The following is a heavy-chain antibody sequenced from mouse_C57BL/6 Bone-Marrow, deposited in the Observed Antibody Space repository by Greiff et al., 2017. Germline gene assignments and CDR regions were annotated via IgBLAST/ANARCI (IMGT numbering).Heavy chain of an antibody. Sequence: EVKLVESGGGLVKPGGSLKLSCAASGFTFSDYGMHWVRQAPEQGLEWVAYISSGSSTIYYADTVKGRFTISRDTAKNTLFLQMTSLRSEDTAMDYWATGYYAMDYWGQGTSVTVSS. CDR3: ATGYYAMDY. CDR1: GFTFSDYG. D-gene: IGHD4-1*01. J-gene: IGHJ4*01. V-gene: IGHV5-17*01. CDR2: ISSGSSTI.